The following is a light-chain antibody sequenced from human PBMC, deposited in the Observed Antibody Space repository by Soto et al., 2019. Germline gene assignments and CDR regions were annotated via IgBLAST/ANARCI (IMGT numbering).Light chain of an antibody. V-gene: IGKV1-5*01. Sequence: DIQMTQSPSTMHVQEGDTITITCRASQTFNSWVTWYQQKPRKAPKLLIYEAFTLQSGVSSRFSGNGSGTEFSLTISSLQADDFGSYSCQPYNTWTFDPGGKVDI. J-gene: IGKJ1*01. CDR1: QTFNSW. CDR3: QPYNTWT. CDR2: EAF.